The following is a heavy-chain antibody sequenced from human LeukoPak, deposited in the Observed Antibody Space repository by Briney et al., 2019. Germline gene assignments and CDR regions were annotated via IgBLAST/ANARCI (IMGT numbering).Heavy chain of an antibody. Sequence: PGGSLRLSCAASGFTFSSYSMNWVHQAPGKGLEWVSSISSSSSYIYYADSVKGRFTISSDNAKNSLYQQMNSLRAEDTAVYYCARDMKWELATHVFDIWGQGTMVTVSS. D-gene: IGHD1-26*01. CDR2: ISSSSSYI. V-gene: IGHV3-21*01. J-gene: IGHJ3*02. CDR3: ARDMKWELATHVFDI. CDR1: GFTFSSYS.